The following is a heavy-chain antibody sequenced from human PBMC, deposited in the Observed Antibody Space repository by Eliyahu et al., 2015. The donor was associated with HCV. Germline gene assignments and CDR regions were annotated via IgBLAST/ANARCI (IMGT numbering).Heavy chain of an antibody. Sequence: EVQLVESGGGLVQPGGSLRLXCAASGFTFSNYEFNWIRQAPGKGLEWISYISSSGGTMYYADSVKGRLTISRDNAKNSLYLQMNSLRVEDTAIYYCARDDYDGPGGMNAFDIWGQGTRVTVSS. CDR2: ISSSGGTM. J-gene: IGHJ3*02. D-gene: IGHD4-17*01. CDR3: ARDDYDGPGGMNAFDI. V-gene: IGHV3-48*03. CDR1: GFTFSNYE.